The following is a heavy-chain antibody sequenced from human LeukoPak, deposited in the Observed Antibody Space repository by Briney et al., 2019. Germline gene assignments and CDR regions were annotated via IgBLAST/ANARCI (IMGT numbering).Heavy chain of an antibody. J-gene: IGHJ3*02. CDR2: ISSSSSYI. CDR3: ARGPPLSGIAVAGHENDAFDI. CDR1: GFTFSSYS. Sequence: GGSLRLSCAASGFTFSSYSMNWVRQAPGKGLEWVSYISSSSSYIYYADSVKGRFTISRDNAKNSLYLQMNSLRAEDTAVYYCARGPPLSGIAVAGHENDAFDIWGQGTMVTVSS. V-gene: IGHV3-21*05. D-gene: IGHD6-19*01.